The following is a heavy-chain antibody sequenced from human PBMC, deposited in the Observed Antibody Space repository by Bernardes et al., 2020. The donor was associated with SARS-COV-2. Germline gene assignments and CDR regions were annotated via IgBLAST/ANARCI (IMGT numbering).Heavy chain of an antibody. CDR3: ARARGGTMLLLWFDP. CDR2: IYPGDSDT. D-gene: IGHD3-22*01. Sequence: GESLKISCQGSGYNFNTHWIGWVRQMPGKGLEWMGSIYPGDSDTKYSSSFRGQVTISADPSINTAYLQWSSLTASDTAMYYCARARGGTMLLLWFDPWGQGTLVTVSS. J-gene: IGHJ5*02. V-gene: IGHV5-51*01. CDR1: GYNFNTHW.